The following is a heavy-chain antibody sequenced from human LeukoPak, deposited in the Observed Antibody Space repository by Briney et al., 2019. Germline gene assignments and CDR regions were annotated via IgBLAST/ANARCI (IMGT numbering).Heavy chain of an antibody. Sequence: PGGSLRLSCSGSGFIVGEYGMSWVRHPPGKGLQRVSGISRSGATTGYADSVKGRFTISRDNAKNFVYLQMDRLRAEDTALYYCARIDPVGRTWGQGTLVSVSA. D-gene: IGHD1-26*01. CDR1: GFIVGEYG. CDR3: ARIDPVGRT. V-gene: IGHV3-20*04. CDR2: ISRSGATT. J-gene: IGHJ4*02.